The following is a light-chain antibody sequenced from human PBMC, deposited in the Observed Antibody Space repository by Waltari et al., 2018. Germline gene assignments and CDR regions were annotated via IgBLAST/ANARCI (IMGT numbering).Light chain of an antibody. CDR3: QVWEISRDHYV. J-gene: IGLJ1*01. CDR1: NLGTKI. Sequence: SYVLTQPPSVSVAPGESARITCGGNNLGTKIVHWYQQKPGHPPVLVIYSDSDRPSGIPERFAGANSGNTATLTISRVEAGDEADYYCQVWEISRDHYVFGSGTEVTVL. CDR2: SDS. V-gene: IGLV3-21*01.